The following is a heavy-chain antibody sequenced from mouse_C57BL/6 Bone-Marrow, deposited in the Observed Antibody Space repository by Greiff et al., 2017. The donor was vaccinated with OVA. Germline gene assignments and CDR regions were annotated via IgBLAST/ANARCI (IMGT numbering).Heavy chain of an antibody. J-gene: IGHJ4*01. CDR3: ARLRRRAWYAMDY. CDR2: IYPGRGST. Sequence: VQLQQPGAELVKPGASVKMSCKASGYTFTSYWITWVKQRPGHGLEWIGDIYPGRGSTNYNEKFKSQATLTVDTSSSTAYMQLSSLTSEDSAVDYCARLRRRAWYAMDYWGQGTSVTVSS. D-gene: IGHD2-12*01. V-gene: IGHV1-55*01. CDR1: GYTFTSYW.